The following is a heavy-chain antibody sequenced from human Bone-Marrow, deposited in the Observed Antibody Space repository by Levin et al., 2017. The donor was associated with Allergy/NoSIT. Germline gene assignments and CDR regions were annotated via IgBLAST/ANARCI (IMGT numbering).Heavy chain of an antibody. D-gene: IGHD3-10*01. V-gene: IGHV3-48*02. CDR3: ARASYYGSAYPVIASFDY. CDR1: GFTFSTYR. CDR2: ISSSSSDI. Sequence: GESLKISCAASGFTFSTYRMNWVRQAPGKGLEWVSYISSSSSDIHYADSVKGRFTISRDNAKNSLFLQMNSLRDEDTAVYYCARASYYGSAYPVIASFDYWGPGTLVTVSS. J-gene: IGHJ4*02.